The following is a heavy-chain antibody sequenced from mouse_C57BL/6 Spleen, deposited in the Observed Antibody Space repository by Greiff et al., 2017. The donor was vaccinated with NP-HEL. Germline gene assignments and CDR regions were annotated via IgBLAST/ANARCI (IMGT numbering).Heavy chain of an antibody. CDR3: ARRGYDYDDPMDY. J-gene: IGHJ4*01. CDR1: GYTFTSYW. CDR2: INPSNGGT. Sequence: QVQLQQPGTELVKPGASVKLSCKASGYTFTSYWMHWVKQRPGQGLEWIGNINPSNGGTNYNEKFKSKATLTVAKYSSTAYMQLSSLPSEDSAVYYCARRGYDYDDPMDYWGQGTSVTVSS. D-gene: IGHD2-4*01. V-gene: IGHV1-53*01.